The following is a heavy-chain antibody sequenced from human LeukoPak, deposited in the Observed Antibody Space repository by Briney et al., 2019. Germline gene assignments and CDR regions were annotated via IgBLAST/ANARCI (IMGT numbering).Heavy chain of an antibody. CDR1: GFTFSSYG. Sequence: PGGSLRLSCAASGFTFSSYGMHWVRQAPGKGLEWVAFIRYDGSNKYYADSVKGRITISRDNSKNTLYLQMNSLRAEDTAVYYCARSSPGAARSTRDYWGQGTLVTVSS. J-gene: IGHJ4*02. CDR3: ARSSPGAARSTRDY. CDR2: IRYDGSNK. D-gene: IGHD6-6*01. V-gene: IGHV3-30*02.